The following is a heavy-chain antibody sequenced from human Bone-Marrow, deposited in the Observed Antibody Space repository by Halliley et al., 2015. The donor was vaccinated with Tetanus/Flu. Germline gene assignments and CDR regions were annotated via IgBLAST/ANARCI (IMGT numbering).Heavy chain of an antibody. D-gene: IGHD3-10*01. J-gene: IGHJ4*02. CDR1: GFTFSTYA. V-gene: IGHV3-23*01. CDR3: AKDSYGSGSYPHDY. Sequence: SLRLPCAASGFTFSTYAMTWVRQAPGKGLEWVSTISASGGSTYYADSVKGWFTISRDNYKNTLYLQMNSLRAEDTATYYCAKDSYGSGSYPHDYWGQGTLVTVSS. CDR2: ISASGGST.